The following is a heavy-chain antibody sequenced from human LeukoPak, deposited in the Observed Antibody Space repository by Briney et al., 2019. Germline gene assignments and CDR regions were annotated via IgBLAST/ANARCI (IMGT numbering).Heavy chain of an antibody. V-gene: IGHV3-9*01. CDR3: AKDPFRYCSSTSCYTGMDV. J-gene: IGHJ6*02. D-gene: IGHD2-2*02. CDR2: ISWNSGSI. CDR1: GFTFDDYA. Sequence: GRSLRLSCAASGFTFDDYAMHWVRQAPGKALEWVSGISWNSGSIGYADSVKGRFTISRDNAKNSLYLQMNSLRAEDTALYYCAKDPFRYCSSTSCYTGMDVWGQGTTVTVSS.